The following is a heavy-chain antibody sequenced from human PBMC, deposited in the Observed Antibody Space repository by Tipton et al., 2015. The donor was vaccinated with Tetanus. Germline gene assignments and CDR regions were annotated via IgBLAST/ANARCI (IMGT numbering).Heavy chain of an antibody. CDR1: GFTFSTYD. Sequence: SLRLSCAASGFTFSTYDMHWVRQATGKGLEWVSAIGPTGDTYYSGSVEGRFTISRDNSKNTLYLQMNSLRAEDTAVYYCARPIGHIDAFDIWGQGTMVTVSS. CDR3: ARPIGHIDAFDI. V-gene: IGHV3-13*01. CDR2: IGPTGDT. J-gene: IGHJ3*02. D-gene: IGHD2-21*01.